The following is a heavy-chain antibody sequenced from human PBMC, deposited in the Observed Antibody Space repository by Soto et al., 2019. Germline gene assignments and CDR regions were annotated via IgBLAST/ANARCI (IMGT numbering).Heavy chain of an antibody. J-gene: IGHJ4*01. CDR3: ATGSLRDYSTIDF. Sequence: QVQLVQSGAEVKKPGASVKVSCKASGYTFTDYYMHWVRQAPGQGLEWMGWINPNSGDTNYAQKFQGLVTMTRDTSISTAYMELNWLRSDDTAVYYCATGSLRDYSTIDFWGHGTLVTVSS. CDR2: INPNSGDT. V-gene: IGHV1-2*04. D-gene: IGHD4-4*01. CDR1: GYTFTDYY.